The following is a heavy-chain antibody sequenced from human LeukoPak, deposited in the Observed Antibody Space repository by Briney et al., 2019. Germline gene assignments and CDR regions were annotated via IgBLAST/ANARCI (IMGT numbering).Heavy chain of an antibody. CDR3: ARHGLYCGGDCYQFDY. Sequence: ASVTVSCKASVGTFSSYAISWVRQAPGQGLEWMGGIIPIFGTANYAQKFQGRVTNTADESSSTAYMELSSLRSGDPAVYYFARHGLYCGGDCYQFDYWGQRTLVTVSS. CDR1: VGTFSSYA. D-gene: IGHD2-21*02. J-gene: IGHJ4*02. CDR2: IIPIFGTA. V-gene: IGHV1-69*13.